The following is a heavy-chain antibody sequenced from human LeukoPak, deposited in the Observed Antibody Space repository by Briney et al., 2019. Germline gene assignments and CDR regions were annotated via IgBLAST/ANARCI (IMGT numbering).Heavy chain of an antibody. V-gene: IGHV4-59*01. CDR2: IYYSGST. J-gene: IGHJ4*02. D-gene: IGHD3-3*01. Sequence: SETLSLTCTVSGGSISSYYWSWIRQPPGKGLEWIGYIYYSGSTNYNPSLKGRVTISVDTSKNQFSLKLSSVTAADTAVYYCAREGLDFWSGYPEYYFDYWGQGTLVTVSS. CDR1: GGSISSYY. CDR3: AREGLDFWSGYPEYYFDY.